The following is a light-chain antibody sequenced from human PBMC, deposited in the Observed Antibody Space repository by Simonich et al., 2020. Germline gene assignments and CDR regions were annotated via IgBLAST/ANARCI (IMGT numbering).Light chain of an antibody. V-gene: IGLV8-61*01. J-gene: IGLJ3*02. CDR2: STN. Sequence: QTVVTQEPSFSVSPGGTVTLTCGLSTGSVSTSYYPSWYQQTPCHAPRTLVYSTNTRASGVPDRFSGSLLGNKAALTITGAQADDESDYYCVLYMGSGIWVFGGGTKLTVL. CDR1: TGSVSTSYY. CDR3: VLYMGSGIWV.